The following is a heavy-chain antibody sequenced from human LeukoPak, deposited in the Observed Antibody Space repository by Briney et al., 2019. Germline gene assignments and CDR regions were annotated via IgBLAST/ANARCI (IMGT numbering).Heavy chain of an antibody. CDR1: GFTFNKSP. D-gene: IGHD3-16*01. V-gene: IGHV3-48*01. J-gene: IGHJ4*02. Sequence: GGSLRLSCAASGFTFNKSPMNWVRQAPGKGLEWISNIRDDSDGTTYADSVKGRFTISRDNARNSLYLQINSLRAEDTAVYYCVKDLNWAFDYWGQGTLVTVSS. CDR3: VKDLNWAFDY. CDR2: IRDDSDGT.